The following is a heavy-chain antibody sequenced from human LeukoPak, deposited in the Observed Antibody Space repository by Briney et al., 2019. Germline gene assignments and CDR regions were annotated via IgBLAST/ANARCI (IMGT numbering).Heavy chain of an antibody. D-gene: IGHD2-21*02. J-gene: IGHJ4*02. CDR2: IPSNGGTT. V-gene: IGHV3-64D*06. Sequence: QPGGSLRLSCSASGFTFSGYAMHWVRQAPGKGLEYVPGIPSNGGTTYYADSVKGRFTISRDNSKNTLYLQMSSLRAEDTAVYFCVRDRVVVTATFDCWGQGTLVTVSS. CDR3: VRDRVVVTATFDC. CDR1: GFTFSGYA.